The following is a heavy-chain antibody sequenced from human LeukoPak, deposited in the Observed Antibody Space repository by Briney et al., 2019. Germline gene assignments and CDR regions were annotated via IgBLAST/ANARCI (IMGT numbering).Heavy chain of an antibody. J-gene: IGHJ5*02. CDR2: ISGGGDIT. Sequence: QPGGSLRLSCAASGFTFSSYAMNWVRQAPGKGLEWVSVISGGGDITYYADSVKGRFTISRDNSKNTLYLQMNSLRAEDTAVYYCANRITMIVVVISWGQGTLVTVSS. V-gene: IGHV3-23*01. D-gene: IGHD3-22*01. CDR3: ANRITMIVVVIS. CDR1: GFTFSSYA.